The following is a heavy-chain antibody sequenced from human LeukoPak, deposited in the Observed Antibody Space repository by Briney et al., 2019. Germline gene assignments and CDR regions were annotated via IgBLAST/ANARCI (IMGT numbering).Heavy chain of an antibody. CDR2: ISSSSTYI. D-gene: IGHD3-22*01. CDR3: ARGSGYYYDSSGVDY. V-gene: IGHV3-21*01. CDR1: RFTFSSYI. Sequence: PGGSLRLSCAASRFTFSSYIMTWVRQAPGKGLEWVSSISSSSTYIYYADSVKGRFTISRDNAKNSLSLQMNSLRAEDTAVYYCARGSGYYYDSSGVDYWGQGTLVTLSS. J-gene: IGHJ4*02.